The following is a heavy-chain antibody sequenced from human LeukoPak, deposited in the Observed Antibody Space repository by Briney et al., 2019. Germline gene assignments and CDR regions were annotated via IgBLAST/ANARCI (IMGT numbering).Heavy chain of an antibody. D-gene: IGHD3-10*01. J-gene: IGHJ4*02. CDR2: TRYDGNNK. Sequence: GGSLRLSCAASGFTFSSFGMHWVRQAPGKGLEWVAFTRYDGNNKYYTDAVKGRFTISRDNSKNTLYLQMNSLRAEDTAVYYCAKDQSHGSGSYYPDHWGQGTLVTVSS. V-gene: IGHV3-30*02. CDR1: GFTFSSFG. CDR3: AKDQSHGSGSYYPDH.